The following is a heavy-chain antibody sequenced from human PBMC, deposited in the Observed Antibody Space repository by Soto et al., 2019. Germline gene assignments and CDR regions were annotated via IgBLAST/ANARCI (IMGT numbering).Heavy chain of an antibody. V-gene: IGHV1-3*01. CDR3: ATEEALYSDYGNYYYYGMDV. CDR2: INAGNGNT. D-gene: IGHD4-17*01. J-gene: IGHJ6*02. CDR1: GYTFTSYA. Sequence: QVQLVQSGAEVKKPGASVKVSCKASGYTFTSYAMHWVRQAPGQRLEWMGWINAGNGNTKYSQKFQGRVTITRDTSASTAYMELSSLRSEDTAVYYCATEEALYSDYGNYYYYGMDVWGQGTTVTVSS.